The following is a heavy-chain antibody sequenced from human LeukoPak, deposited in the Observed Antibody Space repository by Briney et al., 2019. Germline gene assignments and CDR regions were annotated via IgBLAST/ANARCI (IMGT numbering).Heavy chain of an antibody. CDR1: GGSISSSSYY. CDR2: IYYSGST. CDR3: ARGKAFGMWLPTPGAFDI. Sequence: PSETLSLTCTVSGGSISSSSYYWGWIRQPPGKGLERIGSIYYSGSTYYNPSLKSRVTISVDTSKNQFSLKLSSVTAADTAVYYCARGKAFGMWLPTPGAFDIWGQGTMVTVSS. D-gene: IGHD3-22*01. J-gene: IGHJ3*02. V-gene: IGHV4-39*07.